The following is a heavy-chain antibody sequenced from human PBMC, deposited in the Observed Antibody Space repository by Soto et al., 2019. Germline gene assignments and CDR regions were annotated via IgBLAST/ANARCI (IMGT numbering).Heavy chain of an antibody. CDR1: GYTFTSYG. D-gene: IGHD6-19*01. CDR3: ARGLGLGKQWGDY. CDR2: NSANNGNT. V-gene: IGHV1-18*01. J-gene: IGHJ4*02. Sequence: ASVKVSCKASGYTFTSYGINWVRQAPGQGLEWMGWNSANNGNTNYAQKFQGRVTMTTDTSTNTAYMEQRSLSFDDRAVFYCARGLGLGKQWGDYWGQGTQVTVSS.